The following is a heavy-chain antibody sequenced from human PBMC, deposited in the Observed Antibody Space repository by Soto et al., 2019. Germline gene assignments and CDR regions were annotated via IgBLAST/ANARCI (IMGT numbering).Heavy chain of an antibody. D-gene: IGHD6-19*01. CDR1: SVSNAW. CDR3: TTDSSGWSIPFDY. CDR2: IKSKTDGGTT. Sequence: SVSNAWMTWVRQAPGKGLEWVGRIKSKTDGGTTDYAAPVKGRFTISRDDSKNTLYLQMNSLKTEDTAVYYCTTDSSGWSIPFDYWGQGTLVTVSS. V-gene: IGHV3-15*07. J-gene: IGHJ4*02.